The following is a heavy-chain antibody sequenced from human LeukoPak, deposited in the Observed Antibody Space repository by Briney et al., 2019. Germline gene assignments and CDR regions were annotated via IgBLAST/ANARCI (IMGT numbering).Heavy chain of an antibody. CDR2: IKQVGSEK. D-gene: IGHD2-15*01. Sequence: GGSLRLSCVGSGFTFSNYWMSWVRQAPGKGREWVANIKQVGSEKYYVDPVEGRFTISRDNGKKSLYLEMNSLRAEDTAVYYCAREGRWFYQDWGQGTLVTVSS. V-gene: IGHV3-7*03. J-gene: IGHJ4*02. CDR3: AREGRWFYQD. CDR1: GFTFSNYW.